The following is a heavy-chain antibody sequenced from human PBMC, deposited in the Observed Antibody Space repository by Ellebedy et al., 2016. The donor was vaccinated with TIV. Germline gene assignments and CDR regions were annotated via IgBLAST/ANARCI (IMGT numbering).Heavy chain of an antibody. J-gene: IGHJ4*02. CDR3: ASPPGVVAL. CDR1: GFTFSFYW. CDR2: INKDGSEK. D-gene: IGHD3-10*01. V-gene: IGHV3-7*03. Sequence: PSETLSLTCAGSGFTFSFYWMSWVRQAPGKGPEWVANINKDGSEKFYVDSVKGRFTISRDNAKNSLYLQMNSLRAEDTAVYYCASPPGVVALWGQGTLVTVSS.